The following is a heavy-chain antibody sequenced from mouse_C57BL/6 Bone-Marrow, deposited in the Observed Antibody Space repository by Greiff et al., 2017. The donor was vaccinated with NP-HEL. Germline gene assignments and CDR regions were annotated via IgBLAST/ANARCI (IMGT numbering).Heavy chain of an antibody. CDR3: ARSYYDDLHYFDY. J-gene: IGHJ2*01. CDR1: GYTFTSYW. CDR2: LDPSDSYT. V-gene: IGHV1-69*01. Sequence: QVQLQQPGAELVMPGASVKLSCKASGYTFTSYWMHWVKQRPGQGLEWIGELDPSDSYTNYNQKFKGKSTLTVDKSSSPAYIQLSSLTSEDSAVYYCARSYYDDLHYFDYWGQGTTLTVSS. D-gene: IGHD2-13*01.